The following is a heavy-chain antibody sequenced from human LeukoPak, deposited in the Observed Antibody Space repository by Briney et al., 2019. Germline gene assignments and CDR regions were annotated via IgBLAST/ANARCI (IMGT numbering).Heavy chain of an antibody. CDR1: GGSISSGGYY. Sequence: SETLSLTCTVSGGSISSGGYYWSWIRQHPGKGLEWIGYIYYSGSTYYNPSLKSRVTISVDTSKNQFSLKLSSVTAADTAVYYCAREWLITGTTFLFDPWGQGTLVTVSS. CDR3: AREWLITGTTFLFDP. J-gene: IGHJ5*02. CDR2: IYYSGST. D-gene: IGHD1-20*01. V-gene: IGHV4-31*03.